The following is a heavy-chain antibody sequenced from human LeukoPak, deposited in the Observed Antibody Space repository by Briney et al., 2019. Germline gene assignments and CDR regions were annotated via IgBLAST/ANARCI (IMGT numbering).Heavy chain of an antibody. J-gene: IGHJ6*03. CDR3: ARGPTTYFQSDYYYYMDV. Sequence: SVKVSCKASGGTFSSYAISWVRQAPGQGLEWMGGIIPIFGTANYAQKFQGRVTITTDESTSTAYMELSSLRSEDTAVYYCARGPTTYFQSDYYYYMDVWGKGTTVTVSS. CDR1: GGTFSSYA. CDR2: IIPIFGTA. V-gene: IGHV1-69*05. D-gene: IGHD3-9*01.